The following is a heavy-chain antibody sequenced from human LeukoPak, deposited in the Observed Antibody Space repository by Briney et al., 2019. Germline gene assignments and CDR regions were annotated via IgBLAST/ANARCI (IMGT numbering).Heavy chain of an antibody. V-gene: IGHV3-23*01. Sequence: GGSLRLSCAASGFTFSSYAMSWVRQAPGKGLEWVSGISGSGGSTYYADSVKGRFTISRDNSKNTLYLQLTSLRAEDTAVYYCAKDQVWIVVGSFDYWGQGTLVTVSS. CDR1: GFTFSSYA. D-gene: IGHD3-22*01. CDR2: ISGSGGST. J-gene: IGHJ4*02. CDR3: AKDQVWIVVGSFDY.